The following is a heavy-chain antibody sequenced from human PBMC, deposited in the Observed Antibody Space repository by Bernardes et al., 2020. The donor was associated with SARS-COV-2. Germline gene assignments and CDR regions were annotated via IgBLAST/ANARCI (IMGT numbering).Heavy chain of an antibody. Sequence: SVKVSCKASGYWFPNYVIHWVRQAPGQGLEWMGWISGSNGDTNYAQTLQDRVTLTTETSSNTSYMELKSLTSDDAAVYYWARGRGPGTSPNWFDPWGQGTLVTDSS. CDR3: ARGRGPGTSPNWFDP. CDR1: GYWFPNYV. V-gene: IGHV1-18*01. CDR2: ISGSNGDT. D-gene: IGHD3-10*01. J-gene: IGHJ5*02.